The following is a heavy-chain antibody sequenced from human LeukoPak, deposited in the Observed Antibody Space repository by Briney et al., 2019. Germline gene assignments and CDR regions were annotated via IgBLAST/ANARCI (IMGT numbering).Heavy chain of an antibody. Sequence: GGSLRLSCAASGFTFSSYDMHWVRQAPGNGLEYVSAISSDAVSTYYANSVKGRFIISRDNSKNTLYLQMGSLRAEDMAVYYCARVTSHDSSGYYYDSWGQGTLVTVSS. CDR3: ARVTSHDSSGYYYDS. D-gene: IGHD3-22*01. V-gene: IGHV3-64*01. J-gene: IGHJ4*02. CDR1: GFTFSSYD. CDR2: ISSDAVST.